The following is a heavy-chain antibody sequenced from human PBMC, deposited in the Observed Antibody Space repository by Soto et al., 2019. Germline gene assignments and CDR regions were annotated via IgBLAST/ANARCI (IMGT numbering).Heavy chain of an antibody. V-gene: IGHV3-64*01. CDR1: GFTFSSYA. J-gene: IGHJ4*02. Sequence: GGSLRLSCAASGFTFSSYAMHWVRQAPGKGLEYVSAISSNGGSTYYANSVKGRFTISRDNSKNTLYLQMGSLRAEDMAVYYCARDVGGYFDYWGQGTLVTVSS. CDR2: ISSNGGST. D-gene: IGHD3-10*01. CDR3: ARDVGGYFDY.